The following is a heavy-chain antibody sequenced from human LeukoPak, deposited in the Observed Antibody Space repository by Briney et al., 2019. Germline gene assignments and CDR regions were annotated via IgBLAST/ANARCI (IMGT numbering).Heavy chain of an antibody. Sequence: QPGGSLRLSCVGSGFTFSTHDMNWVRQAPGKGLEWVSGIGGSGIGHSTHYADSVKGRFTISRDNSKNMVYLQMDSLRAEDTALYYCARDSGWLRYHDWGQGALVTVSS. V-gene: IGHV3-23*01. CDR1: GFTFSTHD. J-gene: IGHJ4*02. CDR3: ARDSGWLRYHD. D-gene: IGHD5-12*01. CDR2: IGGSGIGHST.